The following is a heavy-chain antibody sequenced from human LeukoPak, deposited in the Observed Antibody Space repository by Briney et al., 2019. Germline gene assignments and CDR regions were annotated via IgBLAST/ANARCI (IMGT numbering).Heavy chain of an antibody. Sequence: SETLSLTCTVSGGSISSSSYYWGWIRQPPGKGLEWIGSIYYSGSTYYNPSLKSRVTTSVDTSKNQFSLKLSSVTAADTAVYYCARDRGYSSSWYLSYWGQGTLVTVSS. CDR1: GGSISSSSYY. CDR3: ARDRGYSSSWYLSY. J-gene: IGHJ4*02. D-gene: IGHD6-13*01. CDR2: IYYSGST. V-gene: IGHV4-39*07.